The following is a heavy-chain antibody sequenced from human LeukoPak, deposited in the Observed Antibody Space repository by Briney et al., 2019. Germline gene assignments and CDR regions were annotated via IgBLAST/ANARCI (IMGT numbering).Heavy chain of an antibody. D-gene: IGHD5-12*01. CDR2: INAGNGNT. Sequence: ASVKVSCKASGYIISSYAMHWVRQAPGQRLEWMGWINAGNGNTKYSQKFQDRVTITRDTSASTAYMELSSLRSEDTAVYYCARGQIVATIGFDPWGQGTLVTVSS. CDR1: GYIISSYA. V-gene: IGHV1-3*01. J-gene: IGHJ5*02. CDR3: ARGQIVATIGFDP.